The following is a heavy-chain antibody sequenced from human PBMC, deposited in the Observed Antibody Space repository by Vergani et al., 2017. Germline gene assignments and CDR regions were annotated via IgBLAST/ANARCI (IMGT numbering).Heavy chain of an antibody. CDR3: ARGAGVTIFVNYYYMDV. CDR2: IYYSGST. J-gene: IGHJ6*03. Sequence: QVQLQESGPGLVKPSETLSLTCTVSGGSISSYYWSWIRQPPGKGLEWIGYIYYSGSTNYNPALKLRVTISVDTSKNQFSLKLSSVTAADTAVYYCARGAGVTIFVNYYYMDVWGKGTTVTGSS. D-gene: IGHD3-3*01. CDR1: GGSISSYY. V-gene: IGHV4-59*12.